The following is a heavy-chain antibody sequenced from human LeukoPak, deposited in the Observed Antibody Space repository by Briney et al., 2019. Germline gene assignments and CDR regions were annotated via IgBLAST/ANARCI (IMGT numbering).Heavy chain of an antibody. CDR3: AKNLCSSTSCYQYYYYGMDV. CDR1: GFTFDNYA. V-gene: IGHV3-30-3*01. D-gene: IGHD2-2*01. CDR2: ISYGGNNE. J-gene: IGHJ6*02. Sequence: PGRSLRLSCAASGFTFDNYAMHWVRQAPAKGLEWVAVISYGGNNEFYANSVKGRFTISRDNSKNTVYLQMNSLRAEDTAVYYCAKNLCSSTSCYQYYYYGMDVWGQGTTVTVSS.